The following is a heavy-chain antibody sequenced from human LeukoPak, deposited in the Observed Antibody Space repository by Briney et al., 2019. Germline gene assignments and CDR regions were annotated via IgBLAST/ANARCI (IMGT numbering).Heavy chain of an antibody. CDR2: INAYNGNT. J-gene: IGHJ4*02. D-gene: IGHD2-15*01. CDR1: GYTFTTYH. Sequence: GAAVKETCLASGYTFTTYHINWVRQPPGQGLEWMGRINAYNGNTNYEHKLRGRVIMTTDTSTSTVYMELRSLRSDDTAVYYCARGGRDNFDYWGQGTRVTVSS. CDR3: ARGGRDNFDY. V-gene: IGHV1-18*01.